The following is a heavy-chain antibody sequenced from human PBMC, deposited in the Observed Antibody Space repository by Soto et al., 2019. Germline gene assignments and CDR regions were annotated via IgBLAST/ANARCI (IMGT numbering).Heavy chain of an antibody. CDR2: IIPIFGTA. CDR1: GGTFSSYA. Sequence: SVKVSCKASGGTFSSYAISWVRQAPGQGLEWMGGIIPIFGTANYAQKFQGRVTITAGESTSTAYMELSSLRSEDTAVYYCARVPDSSGPLGFDYWGQGTLVTVSS. D-gene: IGHD6-19*01. V-gene: IGHV1-69*13. J-gene: IGHJ4*02. CDR3: ARVPDSSGPLGFDY.